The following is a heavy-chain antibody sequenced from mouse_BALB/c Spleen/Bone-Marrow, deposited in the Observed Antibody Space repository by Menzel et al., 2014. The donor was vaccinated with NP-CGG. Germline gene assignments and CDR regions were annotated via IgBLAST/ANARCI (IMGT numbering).Heavy chain of an antibody. CDR1: GYAFTDRW. CDR3: ARGGDDFSLDD. V-gene: IGHV1-69*01. CDR2: IDTSDSYT. D-gene: IGHD2-4*01. Sequence: VQLQQSGTGLVMPGASVKMSCKASGYAFTDRWIHWVKQRPGQGLEWIGAIDTSDSYTNYNQKFKGKATLTVDESSSTAYIHLSSLTSEDSAVYYCARGGDDFSLDDWGQRTSVTVSS. J-gene: IGHJ4*01.